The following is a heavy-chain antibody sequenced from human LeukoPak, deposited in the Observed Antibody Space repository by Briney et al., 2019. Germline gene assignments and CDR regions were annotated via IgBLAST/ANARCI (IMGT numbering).Heavy chain of an antibody. Sequence: GASVKVSCKASGYTFNTSFMHRVRQAPGQGLEWLGVINPSGTTTDYAQRFQGRATMTRDTSTNTVYMELSSLRSEDTAVYYCAGPHGASYYYFDYWGQGTLVTVSS. CDR2: INPSGTTT. J-gene: IGHJ4*02. CDR1: GYTFNTSF. CDR3: AGPHGASYYYFDY. V-gene: IGHV1-46*02. D-gene: IGHD4/OR15-4a*01.